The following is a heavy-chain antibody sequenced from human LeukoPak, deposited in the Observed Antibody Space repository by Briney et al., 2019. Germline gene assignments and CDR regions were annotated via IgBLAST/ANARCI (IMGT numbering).Heavy chain of an antibody. CDR3: ARINVLVAATPDY. Sequence: ESGPTLVNPTQTLTLTCTFSGFSLSTRGMCVSWIRQPPGKALEWLARIDWDDDKYYSTSLKTRLTISKDTSNTQVVLTMTNMDPVDTATYYCARINVLVAATPDYWGQGTLVTVSS. V-gene: IGHV2-70*11. J-gene: IGHJ4*02. D-gene: IGHD2-15*01. CDR1: GFSLSTRGMC. CDR2: IDWDDDK.